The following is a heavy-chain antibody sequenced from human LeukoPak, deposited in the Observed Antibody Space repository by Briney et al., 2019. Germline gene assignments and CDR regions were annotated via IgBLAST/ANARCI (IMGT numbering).Heavy chain of an antibody. Sequence: SETLSLTCTVSAGSISSSDYYWSWIRQPPGKGLEYIGHIYYTGTTDYNPSPKSRVPMPVDTSKSQFSLRLIALTAPHQTVYFCAGAPNQHYFDYWGQGTLVAVSS. V-gene: IGHV4-61*08. J-gene: IGHJ4*02. CDR2: IYYTGTT. CDR3: AGAPNQHYFDY. CDR1: AGSISSSDYY.